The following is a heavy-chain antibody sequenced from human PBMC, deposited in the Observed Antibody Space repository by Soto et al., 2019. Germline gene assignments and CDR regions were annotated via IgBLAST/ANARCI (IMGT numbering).Heavy chain of an antibody. V-gene: IGHV4-30-2*01. J-gene: IGHJ6*02. CDR1: GGSISSGGYS. Sequence: PSETLSLTCAVSGGSISSGGYSWSWMRQPPGKGLEWIGYIXXXXXXXXXXXXXXXXXXXXDRSKNQFSLKLSSVTAADTAVYYCARVPDVWGQGTTVTVSS. CDR3: ARVPDV. CDR2: IXXXXXX.